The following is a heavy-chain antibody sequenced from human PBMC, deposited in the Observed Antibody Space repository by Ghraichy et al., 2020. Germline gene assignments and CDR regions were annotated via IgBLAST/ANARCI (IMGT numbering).Heavy chain of an antibody. CDR3: ARIYYYDSSGYSHFDY. V-gene: IGHV4-59*01. CDR2: IYYSGST. D-gene: IGHD3-22*01. Sequence: SETLSLTCTVSGGSISSYYWSWIRQPPGKGLEWIGYIYYSGSTNYNPSLKSRVTISVDTSKNQFSLKLSSVTAADTAVYYCARIYYYDSSGYSHFDYWGQGTLVTVSS. CDR1: GGSISSYY. J-gene: IGHJ4*02.